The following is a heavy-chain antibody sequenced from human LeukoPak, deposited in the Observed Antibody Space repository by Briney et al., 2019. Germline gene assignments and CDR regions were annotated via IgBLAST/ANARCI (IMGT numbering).Heavy chain of an antibody. CDR1: GGSFSGYY. Sequence: SETLSLTCAVYGGSFSGYYWSWIRQPPGRGLEWIGEINHSGSTNYNPSLKSRVTISVDTSKNQFSLKLSSVTAADTAVYYCARRLDLAYSYGYAFDYWGQGTLVTVSS. CDR2: INHSGST. D-gene: IGHD5-18*01. J-gene: IGHJ4*02. CDR3: ARRLDLAYSYGYAFDY. V-gene: IGHV4-34*01.